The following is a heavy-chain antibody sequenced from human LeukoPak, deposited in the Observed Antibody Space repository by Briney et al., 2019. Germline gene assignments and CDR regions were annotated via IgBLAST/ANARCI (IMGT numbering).Heavy chain of an antibody. CDR2: IRYDGSNK. CDR3: ARRDGYNSIDAFDI. J-gene: IGHJ3*02. Sequence: PGGSLRLSCAASGFTFSSYAMSWVRQAPGKGLEWVAFIRYDGSNKYYADSVKGRFTISRDNSKNTLYLQMNSLRAEDTAVYYCARRDGYNSIDAFDIWGQGTMVTVSS. CDR1: GFTFSSYA. D-gene: IGHD5-24*01. V-gene: IGHV3-30*02.